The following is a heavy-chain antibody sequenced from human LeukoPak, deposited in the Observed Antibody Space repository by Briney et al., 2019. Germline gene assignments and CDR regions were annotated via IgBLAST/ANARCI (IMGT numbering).Heavy chain of an antibody. CDR3: ATYRYGSGSYYSYYFDY. D-gene: IGHD3-10*01. V-gene: IGHV4-30-2*01. J-gene: IGHJ4*02. CDR1: GGSISSGGYY. Sequence: PSETLSLTCTVSGGSISSGGYYWSWIRQPPGKGLEWIGYIYHSGSTYYNPSLKSRVTISVDRSKNQFSLKLSSVTAADTAVYYCATYRYGSGSYYSYYFDYWGQGTLVTVSS. CDR2: IYHSGST.